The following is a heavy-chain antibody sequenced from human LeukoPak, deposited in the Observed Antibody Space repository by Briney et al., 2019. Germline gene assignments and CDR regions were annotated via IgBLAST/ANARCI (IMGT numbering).Heavy chain of an antibody. CDR1: GFTFSTPW. CDR2: ISGDKSHI. D-gene: IGHD3-22*01. Sequence: GGSLRLSCVGSGFTFSTPWTHWVRQAPGQGLVWVSGISGDKSHIAYADPVKGRFTISRDNAKNTLHLQMNSLRDEDTAVYYRATATFYVTSGYFPSWGQGTLVTVSS. V-gene: IGHV3-74*01. CDR3: ATATFYVTSGYFPS. J-gene: IGHJ5*02.